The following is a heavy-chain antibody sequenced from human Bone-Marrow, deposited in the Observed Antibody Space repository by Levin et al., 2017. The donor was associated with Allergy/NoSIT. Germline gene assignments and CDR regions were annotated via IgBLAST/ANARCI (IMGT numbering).Heavy chain of an antibody. J-gene: IGHJ4*02. Sequence: SCAASGFTFSTYAINWVRQAPGKGLEWVSSIRGSGGSTYYADSVKGRFTISRDNSKKTLYLQMNSLRVEDTAVYYCAKDISSSWSTGDLDYWGQGTLVTVSS. CDR1: GFTFSTYA. V-gene: IGHV3-23*01. D-gene: IGHD6-13*01. CDR3: AKDISSSWSTGDLDY. CDR2: IRGSGGST.